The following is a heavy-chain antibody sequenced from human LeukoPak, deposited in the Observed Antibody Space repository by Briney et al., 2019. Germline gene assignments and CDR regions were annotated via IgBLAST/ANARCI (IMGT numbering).Heavy chain of an antibody. V-gene: IGHV1-2*02. CDR2: INPNSGGT. CDR1: GHTFTGYY. J-gene: IGHJ4*02. Sequence: ASVKVSCRASGHTFTGYYMHWVRQAPGQGLEWMGWINPNSGGTNHAQKFQGRVSMTRDTSISTAYMELSRLRSDDTAVYYCAQSSGWDSLKYWGQGTLVTVSS. D-gene: IGHD6-19*01. CDR3: AQSSGWDSLKY.